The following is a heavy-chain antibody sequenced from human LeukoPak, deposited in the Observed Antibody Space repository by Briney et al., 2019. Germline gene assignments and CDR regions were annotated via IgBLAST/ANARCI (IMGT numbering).Heavy chain of an antibody. D-gene: IGHD4-23*01. CDR2: IIPIFGTA. J-gene: IGHJ4*02. CDR1: GGTFSNYA. CDR3: ARAYRYGGNFDY. V-gene: IGHV1-69*13. Sequence: SVTVSCTASGGTFSNYAITWVRQAPGQGLEWMGGIIPIFGTANYAQKFQGRVTITADESTSTAYMELSSLRSEDTAVYYCARAYRYGGNFDYWGQGTLVTVSS.